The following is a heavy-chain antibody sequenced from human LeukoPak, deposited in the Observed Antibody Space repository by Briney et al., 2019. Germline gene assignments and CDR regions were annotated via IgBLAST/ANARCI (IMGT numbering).Heavy chain of an antibody. CDR3: ASRRDGYNHGSDAFDI. CDR1: GGSISSGSYY. D-gene: IGHD5-24*01. V-gene: IGHV4-61*02. Sequence: SQTLSLTCTVSGGSISSGSYYWSWIRQPAGKGLEWIGRIYTSGSTNYNPSLKSRVTISVDTSKNQFSLKLSSVTAADTAVYYCASRRDGYNHGSDAFDIWGQGTVVTVSS. CDR2: IYTSGST. J-gene: IGHJ3*02.